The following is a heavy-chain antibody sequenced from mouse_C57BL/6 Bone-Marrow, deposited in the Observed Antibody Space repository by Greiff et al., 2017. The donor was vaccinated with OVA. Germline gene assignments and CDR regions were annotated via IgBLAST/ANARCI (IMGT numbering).Heavy chain of an antibody. V-gene: IGHV1-18*01. CDR2: INPNNGGT. Sequence: VQLQQSGPELVKPGASVKIPCKASGYTFTDYNMDWVKQSHGKSLEWIGDINPNNGGTIYNQKFKGKATLTVDKSSSTAYMALRSLTSEDTAVYYCARNYGYERGFYFDYWGQGTTLTVSS. CDR3: ARNYGYERGFYFDY. CDR1: GYTFTDYN. D-gene: IGHD2-2*01. J-gene: IGHJ2*01.